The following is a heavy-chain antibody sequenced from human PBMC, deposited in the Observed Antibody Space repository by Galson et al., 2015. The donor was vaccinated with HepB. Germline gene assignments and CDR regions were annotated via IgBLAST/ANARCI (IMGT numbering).Heavy chain of an antibody. V-gene: IGHV1-69*13. J-gene: IGHJ6*02. CDR3: ARVHSGSYYSVSYYYYYGMDV. Sequence: SVKVSCKASGGTFSSYAISWVRQAPGQGLEWMGGIIPIFGTANYAQKFQGRVTITADESTSTAYMELSSLRSEDTAVYYCARVHSGSYYSVSYYYYYGMDVWGQGTTVTVSS. D-gene: IGHD1-26*01. CDR2: IIPIFGTA. CDR1: GGTFSSYA.